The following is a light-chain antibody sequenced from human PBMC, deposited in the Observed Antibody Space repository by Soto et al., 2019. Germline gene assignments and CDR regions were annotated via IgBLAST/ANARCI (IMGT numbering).Light chain of an antibody. CDR3: QQANSFPLT. Sequence: DIQMTQSPSSVSASIGDRVTITCRASQDIGRRLAWFQQKPGKAPKYLIQAASSLQGGVPSTFSGSGSGTDFTLTINTLHSEDFATYYCQQANSFPLTFGGGTKVDIK. J-gene: IGKJ4*01. CDR2: AAS. V-gene: IGKV1-12*01. CDR1: QDIGRR.